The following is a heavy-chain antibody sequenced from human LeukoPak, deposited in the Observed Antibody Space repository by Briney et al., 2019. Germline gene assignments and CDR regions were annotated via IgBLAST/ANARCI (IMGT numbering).Heavy chain of an antibody. CDR3: ARDLDGSATNWFDP. Sequence: SETLSLTCTVSGGSISSYYWSWIRQTPGKGLEWIGYIYYSVSTNYNPSLKSRVTISVDTSKNQFSLKLSSVTAADTAVYYCARDLDGSATNWFDPWGQGTLVTVSS. CDR2: IYYSVST. J-gene: IGHJ5*02. D-gene: IGHD3-10*01. CDR1: GGSISSYY. V-gene: IGHV4-59*01.